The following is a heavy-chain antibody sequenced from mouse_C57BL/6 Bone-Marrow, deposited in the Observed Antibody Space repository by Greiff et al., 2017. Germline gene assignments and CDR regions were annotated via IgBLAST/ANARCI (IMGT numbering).Heavy chain of an antibody. Sequence: QVQLQQPGAELVKPGASVKLSCKASGYTFTSYWMQWVKQRPGQGLEWIGEIDPSDSYTNYNQKFKGKATLTVDTSSSTAYMQLSSLTSEDSAVYYCAREGTTVPWYFDVWCRGNAVTVTS. CDR3: AREGTTVPWYFDV. CDR2: IDPSDSYT. J-gene: IGHJ1*03. CDR1: GYTFTSYW. V-gene: IGHV1-50*01. D-gene: IGHD1-1*01.